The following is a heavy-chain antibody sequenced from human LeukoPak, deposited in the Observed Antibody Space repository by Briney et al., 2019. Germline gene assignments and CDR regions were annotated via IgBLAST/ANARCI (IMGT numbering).Heavy chain of an antibody. Sequence: PGGSLRLSCAASGFTFSSYGMSWVRQAPGKGLEWVSAISGSGGSTYYADSVKGRFTISRDNSKNTLYLQMNSLRAEDTAVYYCAKGGDYYGSGREYYFDYWGQGTLVTVSS. V-gene: IGHV3-23*01. J-gene: IGHJ4*02. CDR3: AKGGDYYGSGREYYFDY. D-gene: IGHD3-10*01. CDR1: GFTFSSYG. CDR2: ISGSGGST.